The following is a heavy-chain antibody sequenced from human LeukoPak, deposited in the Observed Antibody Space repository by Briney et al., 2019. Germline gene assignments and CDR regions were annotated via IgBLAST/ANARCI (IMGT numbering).Heavy chain of an antibody. J-gene: IGHJ3*02. Sequence: SETLSLTCTVSGGSISSGSYYWSWIRQPPGKGLEWIGYIYYRGSTNYNPSLKSRVAISVDTSKNQFSLKLSSGIAADTAVYYCARAPGGYGSGSRGAFDIWGQGTMVTVSS. V-gene: IGHV4-61*01. CDR1: GGSISSGSYY. D-gene: IGHD3-10*01. CDR2: IYYRGST. CDR3: ARAPGGYGSGSRGAFDI.